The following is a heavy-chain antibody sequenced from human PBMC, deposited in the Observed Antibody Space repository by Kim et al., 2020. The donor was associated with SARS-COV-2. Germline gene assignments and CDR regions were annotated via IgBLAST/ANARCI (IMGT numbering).Heavy chain of an antibody. V-gene: IGHV6-1*01. J-gene: IGHJ4*02. D-gene: IGHD6-13*01. CDR1: GDSVSSNSAA. CDR3: ARAERIAVPGTGTVRYFDY. CDR2: TYYRSKWYN. Sequence: SQTLSLTCAISGDSVSSNSAAWNWIRQSPSRGLEWLGRTYYRSKWYNDYAVSVKSRITINPDTSKNQFSLQLNSVTPEDTAVYYCARAERIAVPGTGTVRYFDYWGQGTLVTVSS.